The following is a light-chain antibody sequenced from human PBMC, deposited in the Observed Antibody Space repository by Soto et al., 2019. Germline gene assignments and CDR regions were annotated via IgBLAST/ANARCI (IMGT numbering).Light chain of an antibody. CDR2: KAS. CDR1: QSISSW. V-gene: IGKV1-5*03. Sequence: DIQMTQSPSTLSASVGDRVTITCRASQSISSWVAWYQQKPGKGPKLLIYKASHLDSGVPSRFSGSGSGTEFNLSISSLQPGDFANYYCQHYNSYPWTFGYGTKVDIK. J-gene: IGKJ1*01. CDR3: QHYNSYPWT.